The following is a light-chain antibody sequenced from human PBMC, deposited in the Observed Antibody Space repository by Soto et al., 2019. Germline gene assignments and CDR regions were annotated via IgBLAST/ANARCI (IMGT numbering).Light chain of an antibody. CDR2: EVS. CDR1: SSDVGGYNY. J-gene: IGLJ2*01. Sequence: QSALTQPPSASGSPGQSVTISCTGTSSDVGGYNYVSWYQQHPGKAPKLIIYEVSNRPSGISNRFSGSKSGNTASLTISGLQAEDEADYYCSSYTSSSTLTFGGGTKLTVL. CDR3: SSYTSSSTLT. V-gene: IGLV2-14*01.